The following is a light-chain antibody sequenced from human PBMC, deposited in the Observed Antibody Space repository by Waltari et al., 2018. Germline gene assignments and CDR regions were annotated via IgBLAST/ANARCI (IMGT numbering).Light chain of an antibody. Sequence: EVVLTQSPATLSLSPGDRATLSFRASQNIGNYLAWYQQKPGQAPRLLIQAASNRATGVPARFSGSGSATDFTLTISSLEPEDFAVYYCQNRRNWPLLTFGGGTKVEIK. CDR1: QNIGNY. CDR2: AAS. CDR3: QNRRNWPLLT. V-gene: IGKV3-11*01. J-gene: IGKJ4*01.